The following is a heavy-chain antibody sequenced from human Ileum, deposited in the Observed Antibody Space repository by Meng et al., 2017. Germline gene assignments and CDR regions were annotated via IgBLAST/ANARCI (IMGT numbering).Heavy chain of an antibody. V-gene: IGHV1-3*01. CDR3: ARENDNWNYFDY. J-gene: IGHJ4*02. CDR2: INAGNGNI. D-gene: IGHD1-1*01. Sequence: QVQLVQSGAEVKKVGASVKVSCTASGYTFRNYPLHWVRQAPGQRPEWMGWINAGNGNIKISQKFQGRITITSDTSATAYMELSSLRSEDTAVNFCARENDNWNYFDYWGQGSLVTVS. CDR1: GYTFRNYP.